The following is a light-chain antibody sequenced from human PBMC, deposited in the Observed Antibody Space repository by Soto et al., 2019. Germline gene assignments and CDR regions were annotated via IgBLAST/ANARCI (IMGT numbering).Light chain of an antibody. J-gene: IGKJ1*01. CDR3: QQSYTTPWT. V-gene: IGKV1-39*01. CDR1: QSISSY. Sequence: DIQMTQSPSSLSASVGDRVTITCRASQSISSYLNWYQHKPGKAPKLLIYAASSLQSGVPSTFSGSGSGTDFTLTISSLQPEDFATYFCQQSYTTPWTFGQGTKVEIQ. CDR2: AAS.